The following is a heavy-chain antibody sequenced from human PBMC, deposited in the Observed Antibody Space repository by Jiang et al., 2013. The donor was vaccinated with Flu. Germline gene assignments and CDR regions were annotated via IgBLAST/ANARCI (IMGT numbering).Heavy chain of an antibody. CDR3: ARAAYGYSYGYGWFDP. CDR2: INHSGST. Sequence: LLKPSETLSLTCAVYGGSFSGYYWSWIRQPPGKGLEWIGEINHSGSTNYNPSLKSRVTISVDTSENQFSLKLSSVTAADTAVYYCARAAYGYSYGYGWFDPWGQGTLVTVSS. J-gene: IGHJ5*02. CDR1: GGSFSGYY. D-gene: IGHD5-18*01. V-gene: IGHV4-34*01.